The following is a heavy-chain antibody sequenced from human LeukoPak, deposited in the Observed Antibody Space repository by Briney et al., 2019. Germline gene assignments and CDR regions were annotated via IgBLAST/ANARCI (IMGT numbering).Heavy chain of an antibody. J-gene: IGHJ4*02. CDR1: GGSISSGDYF. CDR2: IYYSGST. D-gene: IGHD3-22*01. Sequence: PSETLSLTCTVSGGSISSGDYFWSWIRQHPGKGLEWIGYIYYSGSTYYNPSLKSRVAISVDTSKNQFSLTVSSVTAADTAVYYCARGEILGYYDSSGYYFQVSPPTLDYWGQGPLVTVSS. V-gene: IGHV4-31*03. CDR3: ARGEILGYYDSSGYYFQVSPPTLDY.